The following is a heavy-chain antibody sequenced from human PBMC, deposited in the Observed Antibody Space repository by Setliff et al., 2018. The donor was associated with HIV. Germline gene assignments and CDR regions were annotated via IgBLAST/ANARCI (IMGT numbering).Heavy chain of an antibody. CDR1: GKTLSVHP. CDR3: AGPRGDEAFDI. CDR2: IIPAFGRA. Sequence: ASVKVSCKASGKTLSVHPISWVRQAPGRGLEWMGGIIPAFGRANYAQKFQGRVTITTDESTTTVFMELTGLRSGDTAVYYCAGPRGDEAFDIWGQGTMVTVSS. J-gene: IGHJ3*02. D-gene: IGHD3-10*01. V-gene: IGHV1-69*05.